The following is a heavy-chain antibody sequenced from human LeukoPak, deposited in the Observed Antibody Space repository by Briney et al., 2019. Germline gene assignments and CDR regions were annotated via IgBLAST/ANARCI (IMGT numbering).Heavy chain of an antibody. CDR2: ISAYNGNT. V-gene: IGHV1-18*01. Sequence: GASVKVSCKASGYTFTSYGISWVRQAPGQGLEWMGWISAYNGNTNYAQKLQGRVTMTTDTSTSTAYMELRSLRSDDTAVYYCARDPDYYGSGSQSRTYFDYWGQGTLVTVSS. CDR3: ARDPDYYGSGSQSRTYFDY. J-gene: IGHJ4*02. CDR1: GYTFTSYG. D-gene: IGHD3-10*01.